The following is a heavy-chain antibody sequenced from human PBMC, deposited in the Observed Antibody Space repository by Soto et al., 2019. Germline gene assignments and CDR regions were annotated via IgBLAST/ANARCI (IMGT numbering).Heavy chain of an antibody. V-gene: IGHV3-23*01. Sequence: GGSLRLSCAASGFTFSSYAMSWVRQAPGRGLEWVSAISGSGGSTYYADSVKGRFTISRDNCKNTLYLQMNSLRAEDTAVYYCAKDGHYDFWSGYSDWFDPWGQGTLVTVSS. CDR3: AKDGHYDFWSGYSDWFDP. D-gene: IGHD3-3*01. J-gene: IGHJ5*02. CDR2: ISGSGGST. CDR1: GFTFSSYA.